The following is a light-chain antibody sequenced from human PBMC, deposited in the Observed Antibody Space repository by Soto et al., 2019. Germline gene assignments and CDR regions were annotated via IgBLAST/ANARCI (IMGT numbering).Light chain of an antibody. CDR3: TSYAGSKGV. V-gene: IGLV2-8*01. J-gene: IGLJ1*01. Sequence: QSVLTQPPSASGSPGQSVTISCTRTSSEVGGYNYVSWYQQHPGKAPKLMIYEVNKRPSGVPDRSSGSKSGNTASLTVSGLQAEDEADYYCTSYAGSKGVFGTGTKVTVL. CDR1: SSEVGGYNY. CDR2: EVN.